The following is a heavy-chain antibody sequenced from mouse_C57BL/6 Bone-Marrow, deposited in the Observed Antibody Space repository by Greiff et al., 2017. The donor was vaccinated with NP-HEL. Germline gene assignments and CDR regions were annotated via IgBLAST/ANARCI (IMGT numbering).Heavy chain of an antibody. CDR1: GYTFTSSG. CDR2: IYPRSGNT. CDR3: ARSRWLLRNYFDY. D-gene: IGHD2-3*01. J-gene: IGHJ2*01. Sequence: QVQLQQSGAELARPGASVKLSCKASGYTFTSSGISWVKQRTGQGLEWIGEIYPRSGNTYYNEKFKGKATLTAAKSSSTAYMELRSLTSEDSAVYFCARSRWLLRNYFDYWGQGTTLTVSS. V-gene: IGHV1-81*01.